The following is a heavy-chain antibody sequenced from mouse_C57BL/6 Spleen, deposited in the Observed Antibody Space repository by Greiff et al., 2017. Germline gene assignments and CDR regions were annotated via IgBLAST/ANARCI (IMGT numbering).Heavy chain of an antibody. CDR1: GYAFSSSW. J-gene: IGHJ3*01. V-gene: IGHV1-82*01. Sequence: VKLQESGPELVKPGASVKISCKASGYAFSSSWMNWVKQRPGKGLEWIGRIYPGDGDTNYNGKFKGKATLTADKSSSTAYMQLSSLTSEDSAVYFCARPGTFAWFAYWGQGTLVTVSA. CDR2: IYPGDGDT. CDR3: ARPGTFAWFAY. D-gene: IGHD4-1*01.